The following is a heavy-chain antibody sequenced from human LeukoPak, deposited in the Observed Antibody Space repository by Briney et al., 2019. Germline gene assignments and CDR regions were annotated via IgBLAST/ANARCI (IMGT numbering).Heavy chain of an antibody. J-gene: IGHJ6*02. CDR3: AKDSLSYTYYYGMDV. D-gene: IGHD2-8*01. CDR2: ISYDGSNK. V-gene: IGHV3-30*18. CDR1: GFTFSSYA. Sequence: PGGSLRLSCAASGFTFSSYAMSWVRQAPGKGLEWVAVISYDGSNKYYADSVKGRFTNSRDNSKNTLYLQMNSLRAEDTAVYYCAKDSLSYTYYYGMDVWGQGTTVTVSS.